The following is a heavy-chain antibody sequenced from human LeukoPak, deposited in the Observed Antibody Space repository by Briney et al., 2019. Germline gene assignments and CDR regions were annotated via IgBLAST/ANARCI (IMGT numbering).Heavy chain of an antibody. CDR2: ISSSSSYI. CDR1: GFTFSSYG. CDR3: ARHGSEWELLLYYYGMDV. V-gene: IGHV3-21*01. Sequence: GGSLRLSCAASGFTFSSYGMHWVRQAPGKGLEWVSSISSSSSYIYYADSVKGRFTISRDNAKNSLYLQMNSLRAEDTAVYYCARHGSEWELLLYYYGMDVWGQGTTVTVSS. D-gene: IGHD1-26*01. J-gene: IGHJ6*02.